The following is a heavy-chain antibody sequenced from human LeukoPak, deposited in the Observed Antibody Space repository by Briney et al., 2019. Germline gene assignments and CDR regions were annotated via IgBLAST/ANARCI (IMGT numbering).Heavy chain of an antibody. CDR2: ISSSGSTI. Sequence: GGSLRLSCAASGFTFSSYSMNWVRQAPGKGLEWVSYISSSGSTIYYADSVKGRFTISRDNAKNSLYLQMNSLRAEDTAVYYCARVGIAARVGVLYYFDYWGQGTLVTVSS. CDR1: GFTFSSYS. D-gene: IGHD6-6*01. V-gene: IGHV3-48*04. J-gene: IGHJ4*02. CDR3: ARVGIAARVGVLYYFDY.